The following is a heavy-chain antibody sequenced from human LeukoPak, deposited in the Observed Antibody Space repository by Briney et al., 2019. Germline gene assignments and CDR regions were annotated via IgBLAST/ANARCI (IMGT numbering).Heavy chain of an antibody. V-gene: IGHV3-13*01. Sequence: PGGSLRLSCTASGFTFSNYDMHWVRQVAGKGLEWVSVIGTAADTYYLDSVKGRFIISRENDKDSVYLQMNSLTAGDTAMYYCGRIGAPGHCGGDCYSGDYWGQGTLVTVSS. D-gene: IGHD2-21*02. CDR1: GFTFSNYD. J-gene: IGHJ4*02. CDR2: IGTAADT. CDR3: GRIGAPGHCGGDCYSGDY.